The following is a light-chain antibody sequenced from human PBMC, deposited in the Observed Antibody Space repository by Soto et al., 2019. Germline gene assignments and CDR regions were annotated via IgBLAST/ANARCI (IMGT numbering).Light chain of an antibody. J-gene: IGKJ2*01. CDR1: QSISSN. CDR3: QQYNRRPRMYT. Sequence: EIVMTQSPATLSVSPGERATLSCRASQSISSNLAWYQQQPGQAPRLLIYDASTRPAGIPARFSGSGSGTEFTLTISSLQSEDFAVYYCQQYNRRPRMYTFGQGTKLEVK. CDR2: DAS. V-gene: IGKV3-15*01.